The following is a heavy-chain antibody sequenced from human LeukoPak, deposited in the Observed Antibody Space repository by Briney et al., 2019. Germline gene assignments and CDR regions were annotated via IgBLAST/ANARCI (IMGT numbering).Heavy chain of an antibody. J-gene: IGHJ4*02. Sequence: SETLSPTCAVYGSSFSGYSWSWIRQSPGKGLEWIGEINHSGSTNYNPSLKSRVTVSADTSKTQFSLELSSVTAADTAAYYCARGLKWDFVEARLWNYWGQGTLVTVSS. V-gene: IGHV4-34*01. D-gene: IGHD1-26*01. CDR3: ARGLKWDFVEARLWNY. CDR2: INHSGST. CDR1: GSSFSGYS.